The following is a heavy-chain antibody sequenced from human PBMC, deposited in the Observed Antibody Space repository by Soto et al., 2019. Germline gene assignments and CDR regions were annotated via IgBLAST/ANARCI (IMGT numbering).Heavy chain of an antibody. J-gene: IGHJ6*03. CDR2: LDGAGGST. V-gene: IGHV3-23*01. CDR3: AAPRDEYGSGVSWFTYGMD. CDR1: GFTFSDFA. Sequence: GSLRLSCLASGFTFSDFAMTWVRHVPGRGLEWVASLDGAGGSTYYAESVRGRFSISRDNSQNTLFLQMKRLTVDDTAIYYCAAPRDEYGSGVSWFTYGMD. D-gene: IGHD3-10*01.